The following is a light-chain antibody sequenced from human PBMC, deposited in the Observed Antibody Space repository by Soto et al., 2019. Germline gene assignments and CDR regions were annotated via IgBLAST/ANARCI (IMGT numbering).Light chain of an antibody. CDR3: QQRSTGPPLT. CDR1: QSVDNY. CDR2: DAS. Sequence: ETVLTQSPDTLSLSPGERATLACRASQSVDNYLAWYQQRPGQAPRLLIYDASNRASGIPARFSGSGSGTDFTLTISSLEPEDFAVYYCQQRSTGPPLTFGGGTKVEIK. V-gene: IGKV3-11*01. J-gene: IGKJ4*01.